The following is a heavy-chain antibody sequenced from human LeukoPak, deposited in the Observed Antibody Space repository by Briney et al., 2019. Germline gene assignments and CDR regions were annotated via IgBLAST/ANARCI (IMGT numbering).Heavy chain of an antibody. Sequence: GGSLRLSCAASGFSLSSYWMTWVRQAPGKGLEWVANIKQDGSEKNYVDSVKGRFTISRDNSKNTLYLQMNSLRAEDTAVYYCAKDFRVVPAAMYGWGQGTMVTVSS. CDR2: IKQDGSEK. CDR3: AKDFRVVPAAMYG. CDR1: GFSLSSYW. D-gene: IGHD2-2*01. V-gene: IGHV3-7*01. J-gene: IGHJ3*01.